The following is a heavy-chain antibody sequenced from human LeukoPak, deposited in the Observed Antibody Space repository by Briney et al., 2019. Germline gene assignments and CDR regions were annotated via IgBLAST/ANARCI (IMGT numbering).Heavy chain of an antibody. Sequence: ASVKVSCKASGYTFSSYYMHWVRQAPGQGLEWMGIFNPSGGSTSYAQRFQGRLTMTRDTSTSTVYMELGSLRSEDTAVYYCVREYYFGSGRGLSWFDPWGQGTLVTVSS. J-gene: IGHJ5*02. D-gene: IGHD3-10*01. CDR1: GYTFSSYY. V-gene: IGHV1-46*01. CDR2: FNPSGGST. CDR3: VREYYFGSGRGLSWFDP.